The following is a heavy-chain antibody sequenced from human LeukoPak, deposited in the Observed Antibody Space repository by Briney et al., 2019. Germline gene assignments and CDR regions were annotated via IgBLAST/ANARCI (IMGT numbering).Heavy chain of an antibody. CDR1: GGSVSSGIYY. Sequence: PSKTLSLTCTVSGGSVSSGIYYWSWFRQPPGKALEWIGYISYSGTTNYNPSLKSRVTISVDTSKNQFSLKLTSVTAADTAVYYCARMRHGDYFDYWGQGTLVTVSS. J-gene: IGHJ4*02. CDR2: ISYSGTT. CDR3: ARMRHGDYFDY. V-gene: IGHV4-61*01. D-gene: IGHD4-17*01.